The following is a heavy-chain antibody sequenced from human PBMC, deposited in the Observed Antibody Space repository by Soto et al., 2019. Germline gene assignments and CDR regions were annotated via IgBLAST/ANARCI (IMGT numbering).Heavy chain of an antibody. CDR3: AKDRLAGNFDY. CDR2: ISATGGST. V-gene: IGHV3-23*01. Sequence: GGSLRLSCAASGFTFNNYAMNWVRQAPGKGLEWVATISATGGSTYYADSVKGRFTISRDNSRNTLYLQMNGLRVEDTAVYYCAKDRLAGNFDYWGQGTQVTVSS. CDR1: GFTFNNYA. J-gene: IGHJ4*02.